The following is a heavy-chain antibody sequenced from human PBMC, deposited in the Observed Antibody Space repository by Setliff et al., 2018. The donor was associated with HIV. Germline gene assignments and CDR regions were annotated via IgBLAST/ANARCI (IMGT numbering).Heavy chain of an antibody. J-gene: IGHJ5*02. CDR2: IYPKDGRT. CDR1: GYTFIASF. CDR3: VLASIVSTARWNH. Sequence: SCAASGYTFIASFMHWVRQAPGQGLEWMGWIYPKDGRTNYAQKFQGRVTMTRDTSISTAYMDLSSLTSDDTAVYYCVLASIVSTARWNHWGRGTLVTVSS. V-gene: IGHV1-2*02. D-gene: IGHD1-26*01.